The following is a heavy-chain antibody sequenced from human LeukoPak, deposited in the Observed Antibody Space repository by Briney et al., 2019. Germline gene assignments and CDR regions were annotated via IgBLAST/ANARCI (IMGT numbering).Heavy chain of an antibody. CDR3: ASTRNDYGDYRDAFDI. CDR2: IYPGDSDT. Sequence: GESLNTSCKGSGYSFTSYWIGWVREMPGKGLEWMGIIYPGDSDTRYSPSFQGQVTISADKSISTAYLQWSRLKASDTAMYYCASTRNDYGDYRDAFDIWGHGTMVIISS. D-gene: IGHD4-17*01. J-gene: IGHJ3*02. CDR1: GYSFTSYW. V-gene: IGHV5-51*01.